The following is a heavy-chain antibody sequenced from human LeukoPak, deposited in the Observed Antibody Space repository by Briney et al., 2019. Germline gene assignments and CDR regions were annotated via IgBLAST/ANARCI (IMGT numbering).Heavy chain of an antibody. D-gene: IGHD3-22*01. CDR3: ARLPYDSSGYWYFDY. Sequence: GESLKISCKGSGYSFTSYWIGWVRQMPGKGLEWMGIIYPGDSDTRYSPSFQSQVTISADKSISTAYLQWGSLKASDTAMYYCARLPYDSSGYWYFDYWGQGTLVTVSS. J-gene: IGHJ4*02. V-gene: IGHV5-51*01. CDR1: GYSFTSYW. CDR2: IYPGDSDT.